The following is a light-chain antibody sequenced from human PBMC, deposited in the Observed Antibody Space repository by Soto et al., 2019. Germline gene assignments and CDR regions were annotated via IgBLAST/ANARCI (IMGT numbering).Light chain of an antibody. CDR3: QKYNSALS. J-gene: IGKJ5*01. V-gene: IGKV1-27*01. Sequence: DIQMTQSPSSLSASVGDRITITCRASQDISNYLAWYQQKPGKVPKLLLYSASTLQSGVPSRFSGSGSATDFTLTISSLQPEDVATYFCQKYNSALSFGEGTRLEIK. CDR2: SAS. CDR1: QDISNY.